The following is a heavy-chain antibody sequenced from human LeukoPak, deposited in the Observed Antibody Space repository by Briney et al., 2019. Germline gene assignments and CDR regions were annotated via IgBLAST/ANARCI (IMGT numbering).Heavy chain of an antibody. Sequence: SETLSLTCAVSGGTISSYYWNWIRQPPGKGLEWVGYVHYSGGTKYNPSLKSRVTISVDTSTNQFSLKLSSVTAADTAVYYCARWYSSGWAFDYWGQGTLVTVSS. V-gene: IGHV4-59*08. J-gene: IGHJ4*02. D-gene: IGHD6-19*01. CDR1: GGTISSYY. CDR2: VHYSGGT. CDR3: ARWYSSGWAFDY.